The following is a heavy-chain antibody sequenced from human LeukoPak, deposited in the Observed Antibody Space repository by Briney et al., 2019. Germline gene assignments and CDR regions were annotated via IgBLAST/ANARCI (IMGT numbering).Heavy chain of an antibody. J-gene: IGHJ6*03. CDR1: GGSISSYY. V-gene: IGHV4-59*01. D-gene: IGHD3-10*01. CDR2: IYYSGST. Sequence: KPSETLSLTCTVSGGSISSYYWSWIRQPPGKGLEWIGYIYYSGSTNYNPSLKSRVTISVDTSKNQFSLKLSSVTAADTAVYYCARGTMVRASDYYYMDVWGKGTTVTVSS. CDR3: ARGTMVRASDYYYMDV.